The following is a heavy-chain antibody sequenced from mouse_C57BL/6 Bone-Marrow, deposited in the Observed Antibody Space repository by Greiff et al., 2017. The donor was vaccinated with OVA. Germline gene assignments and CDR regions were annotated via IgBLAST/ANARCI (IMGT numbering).Heavy chain of an antibody. Sequence: EVKLQESGAELVRPGASVKLSCTASGFNIKDDYMHWVKQRPEQGLEWIGWIDPENGDTEYASKFQGKATITADTSSNTAYLQLSSLTSEDTAVYYCTMNWDVFAYWGQGTLVTVSA. CDR2: IDPENGDT. CDR3: TMNWDVFAY. J-gene: IGHJ3*01. D-gene: IGHD4-1*01. CDR1: GFNIKDDY. V-gene: IGHV14-4*01.